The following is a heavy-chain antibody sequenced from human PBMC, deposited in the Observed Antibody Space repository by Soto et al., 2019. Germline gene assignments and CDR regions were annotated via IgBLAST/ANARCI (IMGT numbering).Heavy chain of an antibody. J-gene: IGHJ6*02. D-gene: IGHD5-12*01. V-gene: IGHV3-23*01. CDR2: SSGSGGST. CDR3: AKASDYPGYYYYGMDV. Sequence: GGSLILSCAASGFTFSSYAMCWVRQAPGKGLEWVSASSGSGGSTYYADSVKGRFTISRDNSKNTLYLQMNSLRAEDRAVYYCAKASDYPGYYYYGMDVWGQGT. CDR1: GFTFSSYA.